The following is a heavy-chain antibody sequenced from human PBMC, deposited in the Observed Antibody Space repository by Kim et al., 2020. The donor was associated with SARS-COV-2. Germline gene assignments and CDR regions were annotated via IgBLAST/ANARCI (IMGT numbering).Heavy chain of an antibody. Sequence: GGSLRLSCAASGFTVSTSYMSWVRQGPRKGLEWVSVIYSSGGTYYADSVKGRFTISRDNSKNTLYLQMNSLRAEDTAVYYCARGFVGTTVTLEYWGQGTLVTVSS. J-gene: IGHJ4*02. D-gene: IGHD4-4*01. CDR1: GFTVSTSY. CDR3: ARGFVGTTVTLEY. CDR2: IYSSGGT. V-gene: IGHV3-53*01.